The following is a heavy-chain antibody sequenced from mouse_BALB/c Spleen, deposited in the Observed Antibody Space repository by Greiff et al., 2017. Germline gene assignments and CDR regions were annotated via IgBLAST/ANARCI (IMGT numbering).Heavy chain of an antibody. D-gene: IGHD2-3*01. J-gene: IGHJ3*01. Sequence: EVKVVESGGGLVQPGGSRKLSCAASGFTFSSFGMHWVRQAPEKGLEWVAYISSGSSTIYYADTVKGRFTISRDNPKNTLFLQMTSLRSEDTAMYYCARSGDGYYFAYWGQGTLVTVSA. V-gene: IGHV5-17*02. CDR3: ARSGDGYYFAY. CDR1: GFTFSSFG. CDR2: ISSGSSTI.